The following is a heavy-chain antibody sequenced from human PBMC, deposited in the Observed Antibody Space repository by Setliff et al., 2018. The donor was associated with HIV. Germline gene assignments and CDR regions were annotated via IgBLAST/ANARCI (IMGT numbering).Heavy chain of an antibody. CDR2: IYSSGST. Sequence: SETLSLTCTVSGGSISSYYGSWIRQSAGKGLEWIGRIYSSGSTNYNPSLKSRVTMSVDTSKNQFSLRLSSVTAADTAVYYCARRQSYYDILNGRAFDALDIWGQGTKVTVSS. CDR1: GGSISSYY. CDR3: ARRQSYYDILNGRAFDALDI. D-gene: IGHD3-9*01. J-gene: IGHJ3*02. V-gene: IGHV4-4*07.